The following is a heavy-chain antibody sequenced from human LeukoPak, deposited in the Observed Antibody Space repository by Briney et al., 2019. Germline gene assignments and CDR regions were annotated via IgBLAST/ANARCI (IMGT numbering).Heavy chain of an antibody. D-gene: IGHD3-16*01. J-gene: IGHJ6*03. V-gene: IGHV3-48*03. CDR1: GFTFSSYE. CDR2: ISSSGSTI. CDR3: AKDRVSEYVGGYMDV. Sequence: GGSLRLSCAASGFTFSSYEMNWVRQAPGKGLEWVSYISSSGSTIYYADSVKGRFTISRDNAKNSLYLQMNSLRAEDTALYYCAKDRVSEYVGGYMDVWGKGTTVTISS.